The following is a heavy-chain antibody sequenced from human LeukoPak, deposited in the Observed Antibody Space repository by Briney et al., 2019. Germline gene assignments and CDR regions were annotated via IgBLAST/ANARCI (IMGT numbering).Heavy chain of an antibody. Sequence: GGSLRLSCAASGFTFSSYAMSWVRQAPGKGLEWVSGISGSGGYTYYADSVKGRFTISRDNSKNTLYLQMNSLRVEDTALYYCARVWAWGSGNYFDNWGQGTLVTVSS. CDR1: GFTFSSYA. CDR2: ISGSGGYT. D-gene: IGHD7-27*01. CDR3: ARVWAWGSGNYFDN. V-gene: IGHV3-23*01. J-gene: IGHJ4*02.